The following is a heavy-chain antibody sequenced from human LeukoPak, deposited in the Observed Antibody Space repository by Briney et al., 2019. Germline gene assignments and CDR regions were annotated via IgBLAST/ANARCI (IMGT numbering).Heavy chain of an antibody. CDR3: ARTLLGDGAFDI. D-gene: IGHD3-10*01. V-gene: IGHV4-31*03. J-gene: IGHJ3*02. Sequence: SQTLSLTCTVSGVSISSGGYYWSWIRQHPGKGLGWIGYIYYSGSTYYNPSLKSRVTISVDTSKNQFSLKLSSVTAADTAVYYCARTLLGDGAFDIWGQGTMVTVSS. CDR2: IYYSGST. CDR1: GVSISSGGYY.